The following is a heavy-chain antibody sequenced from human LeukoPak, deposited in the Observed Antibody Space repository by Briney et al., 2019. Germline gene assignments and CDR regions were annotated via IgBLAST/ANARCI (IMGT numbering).Heavy chain of an antibody. CDR2: ISAYNGNT. Sequence: GASVKVSCKAFGYTFTSYVISWVRQAPGQGLEWMGWISAYNGNTNYVQKLQGRVTMTTDTSTSTAYMELRSLRSDDTAVYYCARMPVDSSGYPWGGPFDYWGQGTLVTVSS. J-gene: IGHJ4*02. V-gene: IGHV1-18*01. D-gene: IGHD3-22*01. CDR3: ARMPVDSSGYPWGGPFDY. CDR1: GYTFTSYV.